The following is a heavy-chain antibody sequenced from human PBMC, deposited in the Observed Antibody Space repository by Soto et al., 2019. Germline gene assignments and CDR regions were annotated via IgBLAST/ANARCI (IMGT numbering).Heavy chain of an antibody. CDR3: ARDLYDSSGYYHEYFQH. V-gene: IGHV3-23*01. Sequence: GGSLRLSCAASGFTFSSYGMSWVRQAPGKGLEWVSAISGSGGSTYYADSVKGRFTISRDNSKNTLYLQMNSLRAEDTAVYYCARDLYDSSGYYHEYFQHWGQGTLVTVSS. D-gene: IGHD3-22*01. CDR2: ISGSGGST. J-gene: IGHJ1*01. CDR1: GFTFSSYG.